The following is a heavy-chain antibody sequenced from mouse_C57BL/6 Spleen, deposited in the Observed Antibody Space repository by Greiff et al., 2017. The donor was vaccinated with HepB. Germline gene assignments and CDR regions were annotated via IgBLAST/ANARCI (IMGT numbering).Heavy chain of an antibody. CDR1: GFTFSDYG. CDR3: ARKDYDFAY. Sequence: VQLQQSGGGLVKPGGSLKLSCAASGFTFSDYGMHWVRQAPEKGLEWVAYISSGSSTIYYADTVKGRFTISRDNAKNTLFLQMTSLRSEDTAMYYCARKDYDFAYWGQGTLVTVSA. CDR2: ISSGSSTI. D-gene: IGHD2-4*01. V-gene: IGHV5-17*01. J-gene: IGHJ3*01.